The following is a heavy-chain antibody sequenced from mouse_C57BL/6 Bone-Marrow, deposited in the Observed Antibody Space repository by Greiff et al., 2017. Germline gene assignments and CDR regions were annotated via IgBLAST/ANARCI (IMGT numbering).Heavy chain of an antibody. J-gene: IGHJ2*01. CDR2: INPSTGYT. CDR3: ARNWDYFDY. V-gene: IGHV1-7*01. Sequence: VKLQESGAELAKPGASVKMSCKASGYTFTSYWMHWVKQRPGQGPEWIGYINPSTGYTEYNQKFKDKATLTADKSSSTAYMQLSSLTSEDSAVYYCARNWDYFDYWGQGTTLTVSS. D-gene: IGHD4-1*01. CDR1: GYTFTSYW.